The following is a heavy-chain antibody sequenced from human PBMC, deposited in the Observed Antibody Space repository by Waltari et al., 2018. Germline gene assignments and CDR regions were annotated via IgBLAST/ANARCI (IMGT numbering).Heavy chain of an antibody. Sequence: EVQLVESGGGLVQPGGSLSLSCEASGFTFSSSYMPWVRQAPGKGLVWVSRINTDGSSTNYADSVKGRFTISRDNGKNTLYLQMNSLRAEDTAVYYCARDGGGNGYIHYWGQGTLVTVSS. D-gene: IGHD3-16*01. CDR1: GFTFSSSY. CDR3: ARDGGGNGYIHY. CDR2: INTDGSST. J-gene: IGHJ4*02. V-gene: IGHV3-74*01.